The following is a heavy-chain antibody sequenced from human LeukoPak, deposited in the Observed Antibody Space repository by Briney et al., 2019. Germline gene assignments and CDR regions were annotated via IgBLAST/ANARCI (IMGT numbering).Heavy chain of an antibody. V-gene: IGHV3-13*01. Sequence: GGSLRLSCAASGFTFSDYDRHWVRQATGKGREWVSAIGTAGDTYYTGSVKGRFTISRENAKNSFYLQMNSLSAGDTAVYYCARVAKERVGGVYYFDYWGQGTLVTVSS. CDR3: ARVAKERVGGVYYFDY. CDR2: IGTAGDT. D-gene: IGHD1-1*01. CDR1: GFTFSDYD. J-gene: IGHJ4*02.